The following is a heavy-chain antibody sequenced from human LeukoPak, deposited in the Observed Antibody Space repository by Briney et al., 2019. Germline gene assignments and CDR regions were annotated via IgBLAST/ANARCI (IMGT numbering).Heavy chain of an antibody. V-gene: IGHV4-4*08. CDR3: ATSYDGKTAPYDL. CDR1: NDSISSYC. Sequence: SSETLSPTCTVSNDSISSYCCSWVRQPPGKGLEWIGFMCPSGRADYNPSLKSRATMSVDTSKNQLSMELRFLTAADTAVYYCATSYDGKTAPYDLWGHGTLVTVSS. D-gene: IGHD4-23*01. CDR2: MCPSGRA. J-gene: IGHJ5*02.